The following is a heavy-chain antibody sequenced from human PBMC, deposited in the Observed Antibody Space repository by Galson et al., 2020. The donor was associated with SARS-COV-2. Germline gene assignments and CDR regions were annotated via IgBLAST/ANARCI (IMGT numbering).Heavy chain of an antibody. CDR2: INHSGST. V-gene: IGHV4-34*01. J-gene: IGHJ4*02. Sequence: SETLSLTCAVYGGSFSGYYWSWIRQPPGKGLEWIGEINHSGSTNYNPSLKSRVTISVDTSKNQFSLKLSSVTAADTAVYYCARWSLWLQPSGLDYWGQGTLVTVSS. CDR1: GGSFSGYY. D-gene: IGHD5-12*01. CDR3: ARWSLWLQPSGLDY.